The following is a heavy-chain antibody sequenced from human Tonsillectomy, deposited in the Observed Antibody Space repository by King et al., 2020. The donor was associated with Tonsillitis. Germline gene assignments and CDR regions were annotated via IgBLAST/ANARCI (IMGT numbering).Heavy chain of an antibody. CDR3: ERGVVKVVAVATTPFEY. CDR2: IGTAGNT. CDR1: GFTFSNYD. J-gene: IGHJ4*02. V-gene: IGHV3-13*01. Sequence: VQLVEFGGDLVQPGGSLRLSCAASGFTFSNYDMRWVRQATGKGLEWVSAIGTAGNTYYPGSVKGRFNITRENAKNFLNLQRNSLRAGDTAVYYCERGVVKVVAVATTPFEYWGEGTLVTVST. D-gene: IGHD6-19*01.